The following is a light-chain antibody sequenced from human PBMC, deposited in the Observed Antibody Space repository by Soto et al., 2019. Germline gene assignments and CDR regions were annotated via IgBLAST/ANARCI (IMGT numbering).Light chain of an antibody. CDR3: GSYGGSNNLI. V-gene: IGLV2-8*01. CDR2: EVT. Sequence: QSVLTQPPSASGSPGQSVTISCTGTSSDVGGYNYVSWYQQHPGKAPKLVIYEVTKRPSGVPDRFSGSRSGNMASLTVSGLQAEDEADYYCGSYGGSNNLIFGGGTKLTVL. CDR1: SSDVGGYNY. J-gene: IGLJ2*01.